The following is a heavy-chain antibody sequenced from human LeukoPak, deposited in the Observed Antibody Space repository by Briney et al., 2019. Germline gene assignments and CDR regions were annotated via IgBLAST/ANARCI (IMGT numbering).Heavy chain of an antibody. Sequence: SETLSLTCTVSGGSISSGSYYWSWIRQPARKGLEWIGRIYTSGSTNYNPSLKSRVTISVDTSKNQFSLKLSSVTAADTAVYYCARESGIAVAGTYWFDPWGQGTLVTVSS. V-gene: IGHV4-61*02. D-gene: IGHD6-19*01. J-gene: IGHJ5*02. CDR1: GGSISSGSYY. CDR3: ARESGIAVAGTYWFDP. CDR2: IYTSGST.